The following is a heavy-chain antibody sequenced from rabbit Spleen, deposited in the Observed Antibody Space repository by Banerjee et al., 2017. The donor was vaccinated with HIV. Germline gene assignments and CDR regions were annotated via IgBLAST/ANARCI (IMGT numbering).Heavy chain of an antibody. Sequence: QSLEESGGGLVKPGASLTLTCKASGFSFNSGYDMCWVRQAPGKGLEWIACIYAGSSDSTYSATWAKGRFTLSKTSSTTVTLRMTSLTAADTATYFCARDAGTSFSTYGMDLWGQGTLVTVS. J-gene: IGHJ6*01. CDR2: IYAGSSDST. CDR1: GFSFNSGYD. V-gene: IGHV1S40*01. CDR3: ARDAGTSFSTYGMDL. D-gene: IGHD8-1*01.